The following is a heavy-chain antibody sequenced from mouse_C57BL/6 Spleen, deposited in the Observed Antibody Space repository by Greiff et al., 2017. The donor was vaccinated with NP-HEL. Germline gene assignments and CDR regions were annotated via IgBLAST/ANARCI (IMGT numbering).Heavy chain of an antibody. CDR2: IYPGDGDT. CDR1: GYAFRSSW. D-gene: IGHD1-1*01. CDR3: ARTTVDYFDY. Sequence: VQLQESGPELVKPGASVKISCKASGYAFRSSWLNWVKQRPGKGLEWIGRIYPGDGDTNYNGKFKGKATLTADKSSSTAYMQLSSLTSEDSAVYFCARTTVDYFDYWGQGTTLTVAS. J-gene: IGHJ2*01. V-gene: IGHV1-82*01.